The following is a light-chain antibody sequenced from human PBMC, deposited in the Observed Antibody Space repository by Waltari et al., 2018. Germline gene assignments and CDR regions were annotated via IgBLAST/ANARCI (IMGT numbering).Light chain of an antibody. Sequence: QLVLTQSPSASASLGASVTLTCTLSSGHSSNVIAWLQEQPGKGPRYLMKVNSDGSHSKGDEIPDRFSGSSSGAERYLTISSLQSEDEADYYCQTGGHGTWVSGGGTKLTVL. J-gene: IGLJ3*02. CDR1: SGHSSNV. CDR3: QTGGHGTWV. CDR2: VNSDGSH. V-gene: IGLV4-69*01.